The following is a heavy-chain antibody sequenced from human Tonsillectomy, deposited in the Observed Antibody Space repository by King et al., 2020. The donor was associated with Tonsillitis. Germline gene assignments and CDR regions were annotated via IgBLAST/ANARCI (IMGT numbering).Heavy chain of an antibody. Sequence: VQLVESGAEVKKSGESLRISCKGSGYSFTTYWINWVRQMPGKGLEWMGRIDPSGSYTNYSPSFQGHVPISAAKSISTAYLQWSSLKASATALYYCARLYLEVFRDVWGQGTTVTVSS. CDR1: GYSFTTYW. D-gene: IGHD2-21*01. CDR3: ARLYLEVFRDV. J-gene: IGHJ6*02. V-gene: IGHV5-10-1*03. CDR2: IDPSGSYT.